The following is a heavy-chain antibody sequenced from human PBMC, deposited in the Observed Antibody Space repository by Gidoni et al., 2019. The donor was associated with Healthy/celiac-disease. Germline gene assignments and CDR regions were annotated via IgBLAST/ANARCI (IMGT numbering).Heavy chain of an antibody. V-gene: IGHV3-73*02. CDR3: TRQLWPNYYYYGMDV. CDR2: IRSKANSYAT. CDR1: GFTFSGSA. J-gene: IGHJ6*02. D-gene: IGHD5-18*01. Sequence: EVQLVESGGGLVQPGGSLQLSCAASGFTFSGSAMHWVRQASGKGLEWVGRIRSKANSYATAYAASVKGRFTISRDDSKNTAYLQMNSLKTEDTAVYYCTRQLWPNYYYYGMDVWGQGTTVTVSS.